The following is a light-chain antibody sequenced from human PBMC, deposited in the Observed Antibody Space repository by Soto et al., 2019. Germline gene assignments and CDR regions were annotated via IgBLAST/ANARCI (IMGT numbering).Light chain of an antibody. CDR2: DAS. CDR3: QQYKKWPRT. J-gene: IGKJ1*01. CDR1: QSVSSN. V-gene: IGKV3-15*01. Sequence: EIVMTQTPATLSVSPGERATLSCRASQSVSSNFAWYQQKPGQAPGLLIYDASTRATGIPARFSGSGSGTEFTLTISSLQSEDFAVYYCQQYKKWPRTFGHGTKVDTK.